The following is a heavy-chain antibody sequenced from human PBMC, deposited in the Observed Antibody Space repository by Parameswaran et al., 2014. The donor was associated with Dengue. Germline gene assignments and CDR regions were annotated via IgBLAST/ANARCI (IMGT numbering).Heavy chain of an antibody. J-gene: IGHJ6*02. Sequence: WVRQAPGQGLEWMGWISAYNGNTNYAQKLQGRVTMTTDTSTSTAYMELRSLRSDDTAVYYCARNGYSSGWASWYYYGMDVWGQGTTVTVSS. D-gene: IGHD6-19*01. V-gene: IGHV1-18*01. CDR2: ISAYNGNT. CDR3: ARNGYSSGWASWYYYGMDV.